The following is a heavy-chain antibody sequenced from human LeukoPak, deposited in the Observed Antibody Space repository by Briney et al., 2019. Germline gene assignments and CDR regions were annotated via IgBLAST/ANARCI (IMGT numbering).Heavy chain of an antibody. CDR3: ARGVSIGYCSSTSCSEGGY. J-gene: IGHJ4*02. V-gene: IGHV3-30*03. CDR2: ISYDGSNK. Sequence: GRSLRLSCAASGFTFSSYGVHWVRQAPGKGLEWVAVISYDGSNKYYADSVKGRFTISRDNSKNTLYLQMNSLRAEDTAVYYCARGVSIGYCSSTSCSEGGYWGQGTLVTVSS. D-gene: IGHD2-2*01. CDR1: GFTFSSYG.